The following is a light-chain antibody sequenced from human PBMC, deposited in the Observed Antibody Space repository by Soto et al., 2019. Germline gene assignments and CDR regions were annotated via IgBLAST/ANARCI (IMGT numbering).Light chain of an antibody. J-gene: IGKJ2*01. CDR1: QRIANNF. CDR2: GAS. Sequence: EVVLTKSPVTLSLSPGERATLSCRASQRIANNFLAWFQQKPGQPPTLLIYGASTRASGIPDRFSGSGSGTDFALTISRLEPGDFAVYYCQQYGRSPFTFGRGTKLQIK. CDR3: QQYGRSPFT. V-gene: IGKV3-20*01.